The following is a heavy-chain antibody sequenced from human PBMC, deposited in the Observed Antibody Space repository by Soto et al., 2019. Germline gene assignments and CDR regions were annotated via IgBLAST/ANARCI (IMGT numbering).Heavy chain of an antibody. CDR3: ARGRGGAARLSPGRYYYYGMDV. V-gene: IGHV1-69*01. J-gene: IGHJ6*02. CDR1: GGTFSSYA. Sequence: VKVSCKASGGTFSSYAISWVRQAPGQGLEWMGGIIPIFGTANYAQKFQGRVTITADESTSTAYMELSSLRSEDTAVYYCARGRGGAARLSPGRYYYYGMDVWGQGTTVTVSS. CDR2: IIPIFGTA. D-gene: IGHD6-6*01.